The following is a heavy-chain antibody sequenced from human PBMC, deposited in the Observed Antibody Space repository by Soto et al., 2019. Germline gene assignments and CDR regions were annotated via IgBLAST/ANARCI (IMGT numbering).Heavy chain of an antibody. CDR2: ISSSSSYT. V-gene: IGHV3-11*06. J-gene: IGHJ5*02. CDR3: ARMGMYSSSENWFDP. CDR1: GFTFSDYY. D-gene: IGHD6-6*01. Sequence: GGSLRLSCAASGFTFSDYYMSWIRQAPGKGLEWVSYISSSSSYTNYADSVKGRFTISRDNAKNSLYLQMNSLRAEDTAVYYCARMGMYSSSENWFDPWGQGTLVTVSS.